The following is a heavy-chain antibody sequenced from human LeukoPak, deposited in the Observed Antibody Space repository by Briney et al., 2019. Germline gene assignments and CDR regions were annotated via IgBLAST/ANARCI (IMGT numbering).Heavy chain of an antibody. V-gene: IGHV3-7*01. CDR2: IKQDGSEK. D-gene: IGHD3/OR15-3a*01. CDR1: GFTFSSYW. J-gene: IGHJ3*02. CDR3: ARRFRDWGNAFDI. Sequence: GGSLRLSCAASGFTFSSYWMSWVRQAPGKGLEWVANIKQDGSEKYYVDSVKGRLTISRDNAKNSLHLQMNSLRAEDTAVYYCARRFRDWGNAFDIWGQGTMVTVSS.